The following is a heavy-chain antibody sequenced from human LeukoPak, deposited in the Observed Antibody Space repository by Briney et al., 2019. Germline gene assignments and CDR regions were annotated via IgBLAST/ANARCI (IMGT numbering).Heavy chain of an antibody. CDR3: ARADGSGSYDNPLNYYYYYYMDV. CDR1: GGSVTDYY. CDR2: IYYTGT. D-gene: IGHD3-10*01. Sequence: PSETLSLTCTVSGGSVTDYYWSWIRQSPGKGLEWIGYIYYTGTSYNPSLKSRVTISADTSKNQFSLKLISVTAADTAVYYCARADGSGSYDNPLNYYYYYYMDVWGKGTTVTISS. J-gene: IGHJ6*03. V-gene: IGHV4-59*02.